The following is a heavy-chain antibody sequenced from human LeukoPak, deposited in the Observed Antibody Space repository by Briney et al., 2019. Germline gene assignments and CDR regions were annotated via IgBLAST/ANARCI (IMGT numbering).Heavy chain of an antibody. D-gene: IGHD1-26*01. V-gene: IGHV3-21*01. CDR2: ISSSSSYI. CDR1: GFTFSSYS. J-gene: IGHJ6*02. CDR3: ARDPAARSGNYSYHGMDV. Sequence: GGSLRLSCAASGFTFSSYSMNWVRQAPGKGLEWVSFISSSSSYIYYADSVKGRFTISRDNAKNSLYLGMNSLRAEDRAVYYCARDPAARSGNYSYHGMDVWGLGTTVTVSS.